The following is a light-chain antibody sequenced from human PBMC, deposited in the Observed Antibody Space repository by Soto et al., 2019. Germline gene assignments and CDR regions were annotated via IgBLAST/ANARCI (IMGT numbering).Light chain of an antibody. CDR1: QDISNY. J-gene: IGKJ4*01. Sequence: DIHVTHSPSSLSASVVARITITCQASQDISNYLKWYQQKPGKVPKLLIYAASTLQSGVPSRFSGSGSGTDFTLTISSLQPEDVATYYCQKYKSAPLTFGGGTKV. V-gene: IGKV1-27*01. CDR2: AAS. CDR3: QKYKSAPLT.